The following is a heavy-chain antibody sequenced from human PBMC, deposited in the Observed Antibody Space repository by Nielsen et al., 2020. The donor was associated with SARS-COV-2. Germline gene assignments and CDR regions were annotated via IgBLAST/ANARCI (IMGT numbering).Heavy chain of an antibody. CDR3: ARWYYDILTGYYPDY. Sequence: SETLSLTCTVSGGSISSYYWSWIRQPPGKGLEWIGYIYYSGSTYYNPSLKSRVTISVDTSKNQFSLKLSSVTAADTAVYYCARWYYDILTGYYPDYWGQGTLVTVSS. D-gene: IGHD3-9*01. CDR1: GGSISSYY. V-gene: IGHV4-59*08. J-gene: IGHJ4*02. CDR2: IYYSGST.